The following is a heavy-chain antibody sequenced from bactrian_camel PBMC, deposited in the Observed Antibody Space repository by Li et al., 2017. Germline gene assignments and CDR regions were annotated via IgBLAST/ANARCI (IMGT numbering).Heavy chain of an antibody. CDR2: ITNGHGSGT. CDR3: AADSTYYGTFASTQVPFAY. Sequence: DVQLVESGGDLVQPGGSLRLSCAASGFTFSDYAMTWVRQGPGKGLDWVSSITNGHGSGTDYADSVKGRFTISRDNAKNTLYLQLNDLKTEDTAVYYCAADSTYYGTFASTQVPFAYWGQGTQVTVS. D-gene: IGHD2*01. V-gene: IGHV3S31*01. CDR1: GFTFSDYA. J-gene: IGHJ6*01.